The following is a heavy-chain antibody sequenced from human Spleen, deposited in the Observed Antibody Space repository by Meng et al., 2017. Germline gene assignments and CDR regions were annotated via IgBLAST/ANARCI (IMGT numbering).Heavy chain of an antibody. V-gene: IGHV4-34*01. D-gene: IGHD3-3*01. CDR2: INHSGST. CDR1: GGSFSGYY. Sequence: ESLKISCAVYGGSFSGYYWSWIRQPPGKGLEWIGEINHSGSTNYNPSLKSRVTISVDTSKNQFSLKLSSVTAADTAVYYCARDLGLRFLEWLFSNSYDYWGQGTLVTVSS. CDR3: ARDLGLRFLEWLFSNSYDY. J-gene: IGHJ4*02.